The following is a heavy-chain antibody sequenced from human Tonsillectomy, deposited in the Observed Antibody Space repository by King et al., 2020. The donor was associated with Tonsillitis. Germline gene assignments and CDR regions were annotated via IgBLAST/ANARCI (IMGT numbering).Heavy chain of an antibody. Sequence: QLQESGPGLVKPSETLSLTCTVSGGSISSYYWSWIRQPPGKGLEWIGYIYYSGITNYNPSLKSRVTISVDTSKNQFSLKLSSVTAADTAVYYCARRSGSYFDYWGQGTLVTVSS. V-gene: IGHV4-59*01. CDR3: ARRSGSYFDY. D-gene: IGHD1-26*01. J-gene: IGHJ4*02. CDR2: IYYSGIT. CDR1: GGSISSYY.